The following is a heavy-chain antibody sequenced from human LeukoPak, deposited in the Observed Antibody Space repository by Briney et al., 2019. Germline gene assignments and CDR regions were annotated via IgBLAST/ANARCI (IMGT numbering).Heavy chain of an antibody. J-gene: IGHJ4*02. D-gene: IGHD3-10*01. CDR3: AKDRSGSGYFDY. Sequence: PGGSLRLSCAGSGFGFSGYWIHWVRQVPGKGLAWVSRIDSAGARIQYAGSVKGRFTISRDNAKNTGYLQMNSLRAEDTAVYYCAKDRSGSGYFDYWGQGTLVTVSS. V-gene: IGHV3-74*01. CDR2: IDSAGARI. CDR1: GFGFSGYW.